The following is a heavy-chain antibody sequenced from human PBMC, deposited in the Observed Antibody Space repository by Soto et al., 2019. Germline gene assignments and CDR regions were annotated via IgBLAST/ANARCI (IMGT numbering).Heavy chain of an antibody. Sequence: SETLSLTCTVSGGAVSSGTYYWSWIRQPPGKGLEWIGYIYHSGSTYYNPSLKSRVTISVDRSKNQFSLKLSSVTAADTAVYYCARALYYYDSSGQLLPSPFFDYWGQGTLVTVSS. CDR1: GGAVSSGTYY. CDR2: IYHSGST. V-gene: IGHV4-30-2*01. D-gene: IGHD3-22*01. CDR3: ARALYYYDSSGQLLPSPFFDY. J-gene: IGHJ4*02.